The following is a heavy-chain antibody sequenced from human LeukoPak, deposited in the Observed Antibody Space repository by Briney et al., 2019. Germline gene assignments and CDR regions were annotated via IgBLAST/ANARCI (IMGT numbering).Heavy chain of an antibody. D-gene: IGHD3-3*01. Sequence: PGGSLRLSCAASGFTFSSYAMHWVRQAPGKGLEWVAVISHDGSNKYYADSVKGRFTISRDNSKNTLYLQMNSLRAEDTAVYYCARGGYYDFWSGSALVDYWGQGTLVTVSS. CDR3: ARGGYYDFWSGSALVDY. CDR1: GFTFSSYA. CDR2: ISHDGSNK. J-gene: IGHJ4*02. V-gene: IGHV3-30*04.